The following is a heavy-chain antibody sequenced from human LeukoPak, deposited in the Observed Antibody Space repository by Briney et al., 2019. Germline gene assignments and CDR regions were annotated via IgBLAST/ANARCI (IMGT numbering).Heavy chain of an antibody. CDR3: ARRGRITMIVAFPQAWFDP. CDR1: GGSFSGYY. CDR2: INHSGST. J-gene: IGHJ5*02. Sequence: PSETLSLTCAVYGGSFSGYYWSWIRQPPGKGLEWIGEINHSGSTNYNPSLKSRVTISVDTSKNQFSLKLSSLTAADTAVYYCARRGRITMIVAFPQAWFDPWGQGTLVTVSS. D-gene: IGHD3-22*01. V-gene: IGHV4-34*01.